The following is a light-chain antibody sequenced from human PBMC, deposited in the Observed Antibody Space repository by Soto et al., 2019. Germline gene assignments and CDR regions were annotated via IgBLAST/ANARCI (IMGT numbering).Light chain of an antibody. CDR1: QIIGSW. CDR2: KAT. V-gene: IGKV1-5*03. Sequence: DIQMTQSPSTLSASVGYGVTITCRASQIIGSWLAWYQQKPGKAPKLLIYKATNLQSGVPSRFSGSGSGTDFSLTISSLQPEDSATYFCQQYNDFQYTFGPGTKLEI. J-gene: IGKJ2*01. CDR3: QQYNDFQYT.